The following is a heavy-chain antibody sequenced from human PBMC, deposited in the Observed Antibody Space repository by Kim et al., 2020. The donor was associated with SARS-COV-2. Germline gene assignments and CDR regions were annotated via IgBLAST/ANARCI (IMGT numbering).Heavy chain of an antibody. CDR2: IHYTGST. J-gene: IGHJ5*02. V-gene: IGHV4-59*01. CDR1: GGSISSYY. D-gene: IGHD1-26*01. CDR3: ARDALGFTLDP. Sequence: SETLSLTCTVSGGSISSYYWTWIRQPPGKGLEWIGYIHYTGSTNYNPSLKSRVTMSVDTSMNQFSLKLDSVTAADTAVYYCARDALGFTLDPWGQGTLVIVSS.